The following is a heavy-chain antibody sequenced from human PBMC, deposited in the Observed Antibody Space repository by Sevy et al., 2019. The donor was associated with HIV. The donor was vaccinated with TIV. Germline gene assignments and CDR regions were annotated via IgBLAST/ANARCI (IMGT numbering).Heavy chain of an antibody. V-gene: IGHV3-11*01. D-gene: IGHD2-15*01. J-gene: IGHJ6*02. CDR1: GFTFSDYY. Sequence: GGSLRLSCAASGFTFSDYYMSWIRQAPGKGLEWVSYISSSGSTIYYADSVKGRFTISRDNAKNSLYLQMNSLRAEDTAVYYCARALGYCSGGSCRRSARFGMDVWGQGTTVTVS. CDR3: ARALGYCSGGSCRRSARFGMDV. CDR2: ISSSGSTI.